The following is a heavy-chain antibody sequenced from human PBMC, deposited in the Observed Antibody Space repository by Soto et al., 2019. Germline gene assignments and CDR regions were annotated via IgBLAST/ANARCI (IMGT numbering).Heavy chain of an antibody. Sequence: GGSLRLSCAASGFTFSSYSMNWVRQAPGKGLEWVSSISSSSSYIYYADSVKGRFTISRDNAKNSLYLQMNSLRAEDTAVYYSARGRQGTANIATKYYFDYWGQGSLVTVSS. J-gene: IGHJ4*02. D-gene: IGHD1-7*01. CDR2: ISSSSSYI. CDR1: GFTFSSYS. CDR3: ARGRQGTANIATKYYFDY. V-gene: IGHV3-21*01.